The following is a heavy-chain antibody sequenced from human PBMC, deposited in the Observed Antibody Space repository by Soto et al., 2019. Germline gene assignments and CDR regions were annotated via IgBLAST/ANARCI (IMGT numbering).Heavy chain of an antibody. V-gene: IGHV4-59*08. J-gene: IGHJ4*02. Sequence: SETLSLTCTVSGGSISSYYWSWIRQPPGKGLEWIGFIYYSGSTNYNPSLKRRVTISVDTSKNQFSLKLSSVTAADTAVYYCAGGSSSYYFDYWGQGTLVTVSS. CDR1: GGSISSYY. CDR2: IYYSGST. D-gene: IGHD6-6*01. CDR3: AGGSSSYYFDY.